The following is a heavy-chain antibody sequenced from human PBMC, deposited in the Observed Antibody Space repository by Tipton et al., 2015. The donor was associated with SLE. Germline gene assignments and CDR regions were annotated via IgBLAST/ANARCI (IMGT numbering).Heavy chain of an antibody. J-gene: IGHJ4*02. Sequence: QVQLVQSGAEVKEPGASVKVSCKSSGGTFSNFDINWVRQAAGQGLEWLAWMNPKNGQTGYAQKFEGRVTVTSDTSTSTTYVELRGLRSDDTAVYYCASGTDLNYGGQGTLVSVSS. CDR1: GGTFSNFD. V-gene: IGHV1-8*02. D-gene: IGHD3-16*01. CDR2: MNPKNGQT. CDR3: ASGTDLNY.